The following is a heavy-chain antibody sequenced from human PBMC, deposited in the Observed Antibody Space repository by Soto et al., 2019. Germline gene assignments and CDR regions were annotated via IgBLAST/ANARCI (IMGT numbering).Heavy chain of an antibody. Sequence: SETLSLTFAVSGGSFSGYYWSWIRQTPGKGLEWIGEINHSGFTDYNPSLTSRVTISVDTSKNHFSLKLTSVTAADTAVYYCARFPFSTSSWSNPRYFDSWGQGTLVTVSS. J-gene: IGHJ4*02. CDR3: ARFPFSTSSWSNPRYFDS. CDR2: INHSGFT. CDR1: GGSFSGYY. V-gene: IGHV4-34*01. D-gene: IGHD6-13*01.